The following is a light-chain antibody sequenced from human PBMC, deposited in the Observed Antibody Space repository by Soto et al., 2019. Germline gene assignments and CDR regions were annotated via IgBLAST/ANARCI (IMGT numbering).Light chain of an antibody. CDR2: GAS. CDR3: QHPKR. CDR1: QTVSSSY. J-gene: IGKJ1*01. Sequence: IVLTQSPGTLSLSPGERATLSCRASQTVSSSYLTWYQHKPGQAPRLLIYGASSRATGIPDRFSGSGSETDFTLTISRLEPEDFAVYYCQHPKRFGQGTKVEIK. V-gene: IGKV3-20*01.